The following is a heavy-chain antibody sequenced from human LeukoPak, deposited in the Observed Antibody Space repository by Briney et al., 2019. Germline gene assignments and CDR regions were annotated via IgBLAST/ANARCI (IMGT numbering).Heavy chain of an antibody. J-gene: IGHJ4*02. Sequence: ASVKVSCKASGYTLTSYYMHWVRQAPGQGLEWMGIINPSGGSTSYAQKFQGRVTMTRDTSTSTAYMELRSLRSDDTAVYYCAREVGSSSWFGWGNTFDYWGQGTLVTVSS. D-gene: IGHD6-13*01. CDR1: GYTLTSYY. CDR2: INPSGGST. CDR3: AREVGSSSWFGWGNTFDY. V-gene: IGHV1-46*01.